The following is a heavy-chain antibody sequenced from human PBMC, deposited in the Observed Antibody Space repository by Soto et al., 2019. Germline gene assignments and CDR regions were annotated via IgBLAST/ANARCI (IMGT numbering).Heavy chain of an antibody. V-gene: IGHV3-33*06. CDR1: GFTFSSYG. D-gene: IGHD3-10*01. CDR3: AKRDRFGSGSYFNRGDAFNI. J-gene: IGHJ3*02. CDR2: IWYDGSNK. Sequence: PGGSLRLSCAASGFTFSSYGMHWARQAPGKGLEWVAVIWYDGSNKYYADSVKGRFTISRDNSKNTLYLQMNSLRAEDTAVYYCAKRDRFGSGSYFNRGDAFNIWGQGTMVTRLL.